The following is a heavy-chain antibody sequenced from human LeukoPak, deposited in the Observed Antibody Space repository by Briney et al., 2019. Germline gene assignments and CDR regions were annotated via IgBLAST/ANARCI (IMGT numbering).Heavy chain of an antibody. CDR1: GFTFSSYG. V-gene: IGHV3-30*02. J-gene: IGHJ3*02. Sequence: GGTLRLSCAASGFTFSSYGMHWVRQAPGKGLEWVAFIRYDGSNKYYADSVKGRFTISRDNSKNTLYPQMNSLRAEDTAVYYCAKDSYRYGSSTSCYAFDIWGQGTMVTVSS. D-gene: IGHD2-2*01. CDR2: IRYDGSNK. CDR3: AKDSYRYGSSTSCYAFDI.